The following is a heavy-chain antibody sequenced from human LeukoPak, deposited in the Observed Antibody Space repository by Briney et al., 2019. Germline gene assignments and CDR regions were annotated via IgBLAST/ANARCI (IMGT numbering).Heavy chain of an antibody. Sequence: PGGSLRLSCAASGFTFSSYGMHWVRQAPGKGLEWVAVIWYDGSNKYYADSVKGRFTISRDNSKNTLYLQMNSLRAEDTAVYYCARDPSRIKTLNFDYWGQGTLVTVSS. CDR2: IWYDGSNK. CDR1: GFTFSSYG. CDR3: ARDPSRIKTLNFDY. V-gene: IGHV3-33*01. J-gene: IGHJ4*02. D-gene: IGHD3-10*01.